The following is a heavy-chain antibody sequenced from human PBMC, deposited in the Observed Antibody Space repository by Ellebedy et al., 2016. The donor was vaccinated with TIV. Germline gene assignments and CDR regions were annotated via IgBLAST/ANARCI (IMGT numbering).Heavy chain of an antibody. D-gene: IGHD3-3*01. V-gene: IGHV3-33*05. J-gene: IGHJ4*02. CDR3: AREFQDFWSGYFDY. Sequence: GESLKISCAASGFTLSHYVIHWVRQTPDTGMEWVSAASGEGSQTFYADSVKGRFSISRDNSKNTLYLQMNSLRAEDTAVYYCAREFQDFWSGYFDYWGQGTLVTVSS. CDR1: GFTLSHYV. CDR2: ASGEGSQT.